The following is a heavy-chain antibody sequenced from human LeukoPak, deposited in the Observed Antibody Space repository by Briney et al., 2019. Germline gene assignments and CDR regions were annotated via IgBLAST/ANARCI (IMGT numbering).Heavy chain of an antibody. J-gene: IGHJ4*02. CDR3: ARVAYYYDSSGYHP. D-gene: IGHD3-22*01. CDR2: INPNSGGT. V-gene: IGHV1-2*02. CDR1: GYTFTGYY. Sequence: ASVKVSCNASGYTFTGYYMHWVRQAPGQGLEWMGWINPNSGGTNYAQKFQGRVTMTRDTSISTAYMELSRLRSDDTAVYYCARVAYYYDSSGYHPWGQGTLVTVSS.